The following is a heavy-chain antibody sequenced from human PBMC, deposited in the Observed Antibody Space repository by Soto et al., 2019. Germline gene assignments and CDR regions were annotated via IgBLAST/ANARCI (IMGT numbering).Heavy chain of an antibody. CDR1: GFSLSTSGMC. Sequence: SGPTLVNPTQTLTLTCTFSGFSLSTSGMCVSWIRQPPGKALEWLALIDWDDDKYYSTSLKTRLTISKDTSKNQVVLTMTNMDPVDTATYYCARSITIFGVAHDAFNIWGQGTMVTVSS. V-gene: IGHV2-70*01. CDR3: ARSITIFGVAHDAFNI. D-gene: IGHD3-3*01. J-gene: IGHJ3*02. CDR2: IDWDDDK.